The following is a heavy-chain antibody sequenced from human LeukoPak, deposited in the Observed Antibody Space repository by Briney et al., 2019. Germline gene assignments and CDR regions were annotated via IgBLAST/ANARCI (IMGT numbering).Heavy chain of an antibody. V-gene: IGHV3-53*01. J-gene: IGHJ3*01. CDR2: IYTGGSK. D-gene: IGHD3-10*01. CDR1: GFSVSSRY. CDR3: ARTYYGSGSLLGDAFDL. Sequence: QPGGSLRLSCAASGFSVSSRYMNWVRQAPGKGLEWASTIYTGGSKYYIDSVKGRFTISRDTLNNTVSLQMNTLRAEDTAVYYCARTYYGSGSLLGDAFDLWGQGTLVTVSS.